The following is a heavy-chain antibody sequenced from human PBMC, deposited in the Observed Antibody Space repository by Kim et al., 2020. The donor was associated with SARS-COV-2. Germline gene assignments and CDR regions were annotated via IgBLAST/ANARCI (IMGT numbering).Heavy chain of an antibody. CDR3: ASGQDYGGKFDY. V-gene: IGHV4-59*09. D-gene: IGHD4-17*01. J-gene: IGHJ4*02. Sequence: NYNPSLKSRVTISVDTSKNQFSLKLSSVTAADTAVYYCASGQDYGGKFDYWGQGTLVTVSS.